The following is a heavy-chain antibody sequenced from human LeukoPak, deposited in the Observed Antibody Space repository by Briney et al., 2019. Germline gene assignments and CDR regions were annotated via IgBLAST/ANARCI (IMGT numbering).Heavy chain of an antibody. CDR3: AKTPLAVAPGDFFDN. J-gene: IGHJ4*02. D-gene: IGHD6-19*01. CDR1: GFTFSSYS. Sequence: PGGSLRLSCAASGFTFSSYSMNWVRQAPGKGLEWVSSISSSSSYIYCADSVKGRFTISRDNSKNTLYLQMNSLRADDTAVYYCAKTPLAVAPGDFFDNWGQGTLVTVSS. CDR2: ISSSSSYI. V-gene: IGHV3-21*04.